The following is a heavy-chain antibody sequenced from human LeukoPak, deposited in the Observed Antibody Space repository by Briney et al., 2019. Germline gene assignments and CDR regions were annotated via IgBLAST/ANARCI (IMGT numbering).Heavy chain of an antibody. CDR3: AKDGREVGATNY. J-gene: IGHJ4*02. CDR1: GFTFSSYG. CDR2: ISYDGSNK. V-gene: IGHV3-30*18. Sequence: GGSLRLSCAASGFTFSSYGMHWVRQAPGKGLEWVAVISYDGSNKYYADSVKGRFTISRDNSKNTLYLQMNSLRAEDTAVYYCAKDGREVGATNYWGQGTLVTVSS. D-gene: IGHD1-26*01.